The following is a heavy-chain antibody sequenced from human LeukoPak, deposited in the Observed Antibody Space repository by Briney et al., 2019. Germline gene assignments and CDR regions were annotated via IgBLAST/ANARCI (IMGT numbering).Heavy chain of an antibody. CDR3: VKGRISEDGLDF. J-gene: IGHJ4*02. V-gene: IGHV3-23*01. CDR2: ISSSGNT. Sequence: GGSLRLSCAASGFTFSRSAMTWVRQTPGNALDWASSISSSGNTYYADSVKGRFTISRDNSKNMLYLQMNSLRAEDTAVYYCVKGRISEDGLDFWGQGTLVTVSS. CDR1: GFTFSRSA. D-gene: IGHD6-13*01.